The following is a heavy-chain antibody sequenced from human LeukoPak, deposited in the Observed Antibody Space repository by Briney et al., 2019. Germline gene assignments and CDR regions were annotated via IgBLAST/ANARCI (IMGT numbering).Heavy chain of an antibody. CDR2: ISAYNGNT. V-gene: IGHV1-18*01. Sequence: GASVKVSCKASGYTFTSYGISWVRQAPGQGLEWMGWISAYNGNTNYAQKFQGRVTMTRDTSISTAYMELSRLRSDDTAVYYCAREGPYYFDYWGQGTLVTASS. CDR3: AREGPYYFDY. J-gene: IGHJ4*02. CDR1: GYTFTSYG.